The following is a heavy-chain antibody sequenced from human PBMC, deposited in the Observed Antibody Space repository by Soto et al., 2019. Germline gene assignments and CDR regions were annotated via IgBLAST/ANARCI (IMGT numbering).Heavy chain of an antibody. Sequence: QVQLVQSGAEVKKPGSSVKVSCKASGGTFSSYAISWVRQAPGQGLEWMGGIIPIFCTANYAQKFQGRVTITADESTSTAYMELSSLRSEDTAVYYCARDCNSTSCYIGEAYYYGMDVWGQGTTVTVSS. CDR3: ARDCNSTSCYIGEAYYYGMDV. D-gene: IGHD2-2*02. J-gene: IGHJ6*02. CDR2: IIPIFCTA. V-gene: IGHV1-69*01. CDR1: GGTFSSYA.